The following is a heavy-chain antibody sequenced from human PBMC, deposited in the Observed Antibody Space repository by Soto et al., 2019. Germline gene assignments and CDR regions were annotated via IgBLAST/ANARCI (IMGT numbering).Heavy chain of an antibody. CDR1: GGTFSSYT. Sequence: QVQLVQSGAEVKKPGSSVKVSCKASGGTFSSYTISWVRQAPGQGLEWMGRIIPILGIANYAQKFQGSVTITADKSTITAYMELSSLRSEDTAVYYCASSYGDYSVGYWGQGTLVTVSS. D-gene: IGHD4-17*01. CDR2: IIPILGIA. J-gene: IGHJ4*02. V-gene: IGHV1-69*02. CDR3: ASSYGDYSVGY.